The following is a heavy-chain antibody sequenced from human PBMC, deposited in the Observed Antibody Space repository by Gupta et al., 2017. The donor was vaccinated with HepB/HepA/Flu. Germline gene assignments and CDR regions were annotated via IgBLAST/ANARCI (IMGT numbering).Heavy chain of an antibody. J-gene: IGHJ6*02. CDR1: GFPFSSHS. CDR2: ISYDGSNK. D-gene: IGHD5-12*01. CDR3: ARDDPRGATETYYYGMDV. Sequence: QVQLVESGGGVVQPGRSLRLSCAASGFPFSSHSLPWVRQAPGKGLEGVAVISYDGSNKYYADSVKGRFTISRDNPKNTLYLQMNSLRAEDTAVYYCARDDPRGATETYYYGMDVWGQGTTVTVSS. V-gene: IGHV3-30-3*01.